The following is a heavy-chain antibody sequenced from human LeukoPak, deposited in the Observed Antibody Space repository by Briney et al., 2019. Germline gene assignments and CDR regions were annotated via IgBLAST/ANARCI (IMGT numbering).Heavy chain of an antibody. CDR1: GGSISSYY. J-gene: IGHJ4*02. CDR2: IYYSGST. V-gene: IGHV4-59*01. CDR3: ARGAVTRYFDY. Sequence: PSETLSLTCTVSGGSISSYYWSWIRQPPGKGLEWIGYIYYSGSTNYNPSLKSRVTISVDTSKNQFSLKLSSVTAADTAVYYCARGAVTRYFDYWGQGTLVTVSS. D-gene: IGHD4-17*01.